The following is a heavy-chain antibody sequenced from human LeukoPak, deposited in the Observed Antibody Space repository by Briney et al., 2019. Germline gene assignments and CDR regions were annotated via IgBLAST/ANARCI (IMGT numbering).Heavy chain of an antibody. CDR2: IYYSGST. CDR3: ARAILIYDSSGYYSLFFDY. J-gene: IGHJ4*02. CDR1: GGSISSGGYY. D-gene: IGHD3-22*01. Sequence: SQTLSLTCTVSGGSISSGGYYWSWIRQHPGKGLEWIGYIYYSGSTYYNPSLKGRVTISVDTSKNQFSLKLSSVTAADTAVYYCARAILIYDSSGYYSLFFDYWGQGTLVTVSS. V-gene: IGHV4-31*03.